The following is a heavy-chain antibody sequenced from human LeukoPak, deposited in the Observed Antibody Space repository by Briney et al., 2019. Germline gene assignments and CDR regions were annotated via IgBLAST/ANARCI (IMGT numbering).Heavy chain of an antibody. CDR1: GFTFSSNW. CDR3: AKARGMTTVTPRGLDY. Sequence: GGSLRLSCAASGFTFSSNWMHWVRQAPGKGLVWVSRINSDGSTTSYADSVRGRFTISRDNAKNTVYLQMNSLSVEDTAIYYCAKARGMTTVTPRGLDYWGQGTLVTVSS. CDR2: INSDGSTT. J-gene: IGHJ4*02. D-gene: IGHD4-17*01. V-gene: IGHV3-74*01.